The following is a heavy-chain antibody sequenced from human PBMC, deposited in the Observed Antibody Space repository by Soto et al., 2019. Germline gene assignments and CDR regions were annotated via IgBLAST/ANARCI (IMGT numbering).Heavy chain of an antibody. V-gene: IGHV1-46*01. J-gene: IGHJ6*02. D-gene: IGHD4-17*01. CDR2: INPSGGST. CDR1: GYTFTSYY. CDR3: ARDHDYGDHYYYYGMDV. Sequence: GASVKVSCKASGYTFTSYYMHWVRQAPGQGFEWMGIINPSGGSTSYAQKFQGRVTMTRDTSTSTVYMELSSLRSEDTAVYYCARDHDYGDHYYYYGMDVWGQGTTVTVSS.